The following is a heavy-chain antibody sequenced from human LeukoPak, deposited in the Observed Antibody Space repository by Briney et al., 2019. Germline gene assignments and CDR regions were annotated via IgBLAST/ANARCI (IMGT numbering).Heavy chain of an antibody. J-gene: IGHJ6*03. V-gene: IGHV1-69*05. CDR3: AREGRHYYDSSGASYYYYMDD. Sequence: SVKVSCKASGGIFSSYAISWVRQAPGQGLEWMGGIITIFGTANYAQKLQGRVTITTDESTSTAYVELSSLRSEDTAVYYCAREGRHYYDSSGASYYYYMDDWGKGTTVTVSS. CDR1: GGIFSSYA. CDR2: IITIFGTA. D-gene: IGHD3-22*01.